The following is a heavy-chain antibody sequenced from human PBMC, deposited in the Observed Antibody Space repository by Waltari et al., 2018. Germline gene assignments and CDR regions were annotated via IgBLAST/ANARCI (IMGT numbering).Heavy chain of an antibody. CDR2: IYYSGST. V-gene: IGHV4-59*01. J-gene: IGHJ6*02. D-gene: IGHD3-10*01. CDR1: GGSISSYY. CDR3: ARDPYGSGSYKNYYGMDV. Sequence: QVQLQESGPGLVKPSETLSLTCTVSGGSISSYYWSWIRQPPGKGLEWIGYIYYSGSTNYNPSLKSRVTISVDTSKNQFSLKLSSVTAADTAVYYCARDPYGSGSYKNYYGMDVWGQGTTVTVSS.